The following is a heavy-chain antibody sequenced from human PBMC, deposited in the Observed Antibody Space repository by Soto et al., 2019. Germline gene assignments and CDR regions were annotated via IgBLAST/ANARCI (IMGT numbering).Heavy chain of an antibody. CDR3: ARVRREYDNSGPVDY. D-gene: IGHD3-22*01. CDR2: IYYGGST. Sequence: SETLSLTCAVSGGSISSGDYPWNWIRQPPGKGLEWIGYIYYGGSTYYNPSLQSRVTMSVDRSRNQFSLKLNSVTAADTAVYYCARVRREYDNSGPVDYWGQGTLVTVSS. V-gene: IGHV4-30-2*01. J-gene: IGHJ4*02. CDR1: GGSISSGDYP.